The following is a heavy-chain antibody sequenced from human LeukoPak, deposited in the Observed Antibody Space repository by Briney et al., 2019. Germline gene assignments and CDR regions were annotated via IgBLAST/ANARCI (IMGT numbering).Heavy chain of an antibody. V-gene: IGHV4-34*01. J-gene: IGHJ5*02. CDR2: INHSGST. Sequence: SETLSLTCAVYGGSFSGYYWSWIRQPPGKGLEWIGEINHSGSTNYNPSLKSRVTISVDTSKNQFSLHLSSVTAADTAVYYCARQAIPGWFDPWGQGTLVTVSS. D-gene: IGHD2-21*01. CDR1: GGSFSGYY. CDR3: ARQAIPGWFDP.